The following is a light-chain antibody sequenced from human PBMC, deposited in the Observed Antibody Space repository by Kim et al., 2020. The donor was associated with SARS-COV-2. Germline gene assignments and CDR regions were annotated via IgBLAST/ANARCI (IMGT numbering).Light chain of an antibody. V-gene: IGLV3-19*01. J-gene: IGLJ2*01. CDR2: GKN. CDR1: SLRSYY. Sequence: VAFGQTVRITCQGDSLRSYYAVWYQQKPGQAPILVIYGKNSLPSGIPDRFSGSSSGNTASLTITGTQAGDEADYYCNSRDSNDNVVFGGGTKLTVL. CDR3: NSRDSNDNVV.